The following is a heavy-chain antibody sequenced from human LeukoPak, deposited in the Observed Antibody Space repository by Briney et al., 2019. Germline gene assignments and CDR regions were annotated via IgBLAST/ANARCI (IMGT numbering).Heavy chain of an antibody. D-gene: IGHD2-2*01. CDR2: IIPIFGIA. Sequence: VASVKVSCKASGGTFSSYAISWVRQAPGQGLEWMGGIIPIFGIANYAQKFQGRVTITADKSTSTAYMELSSLRSEDTAVYYCASLGYCSSTSCLARDYYYYYMDVWGKGTTVTVSS. J-gene: IGHJ6*03. V-gene: IGHV1-69*17. CDR3: ASLGYCSSTSCLARDYYYYYMDV. CDR1: GGTFSSYA.